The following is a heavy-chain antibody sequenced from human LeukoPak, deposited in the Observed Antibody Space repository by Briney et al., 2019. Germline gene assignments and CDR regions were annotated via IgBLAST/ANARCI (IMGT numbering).Heavy chain of an antibody. CDR2: ISGSGGST. V-gene: IGHV3-23*01. CDR3: AREGNYYGSGSYTY. CDR1: GFTFSSYG. Sequence: GGSLRLSCAASGFTFSSYGMSWVRQAPGKGLEWVSAISGSGGSTYYADSVKGRFTISRDNSKNTLYLQMNSLRAEDTAVYYCAREGNYYGSGSYTYWGQGTLVTVSS. J-gene: IGHJ4*02. D-gene: IGHD3-10*01.